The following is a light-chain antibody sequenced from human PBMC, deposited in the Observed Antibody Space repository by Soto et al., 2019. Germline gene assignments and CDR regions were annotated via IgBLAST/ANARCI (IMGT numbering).Light chain of an antibody. J-gene: IGKJ1*01. Sequence: EIVLTQSPATLSLSPGERATLSCRASQSVSSYLAWYQQKPGQAPRLLIYDASNRATGIPARFSGSGSGTDFTLTISSLEPEDFAGYYCQQRSNWRTFGEGTKVEIK. CDR1: QSVSSY. CDR3: QQRSNWRT. CDR2: DAS. V-gene: IGKV3-11*01.